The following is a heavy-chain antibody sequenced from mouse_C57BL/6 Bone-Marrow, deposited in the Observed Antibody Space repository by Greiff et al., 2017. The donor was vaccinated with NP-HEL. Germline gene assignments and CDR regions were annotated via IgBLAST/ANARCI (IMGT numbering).Heavy chain of an antibody. CDR3: ARLGY. CDR1: GFTFSSYG. Sequence: DVKLVESGGDLVKPGGSLKLSCAASGFTFSSYGMSWVRQTPDKRLEWVATISSGGSYTYYPDSVKGRFTISRDNAKNTLYLQMSSLKSEDTAMYYCARLGYWGQGTTLTVSS. J-gene: IGHJ2*01. CDR2: ISSGGSYT. V-gene: IGHV5-6*02.